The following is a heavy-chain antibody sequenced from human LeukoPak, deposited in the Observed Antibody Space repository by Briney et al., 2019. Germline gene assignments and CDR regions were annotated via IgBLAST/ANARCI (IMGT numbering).Heavy chain of an antibody. CDR3: ASDGGVYSSGWFDY. J-gene: IGHJ4*02. V-gene: IGHV3-30-3*01. CDR1: GFTFSTYY. CDR2: ISYDASNK. Sequence: GRSLRLSCPACGFTFSTYYIQLVGQSPGKGLEWVSVISYDASNKFYADSVKGRFTISRDNSRNTLYLEMNSLRTEDTAVYYCASDGGVYSSGWFDYWGQGTLVTVSS. D-gene: IGHD6-19*01.